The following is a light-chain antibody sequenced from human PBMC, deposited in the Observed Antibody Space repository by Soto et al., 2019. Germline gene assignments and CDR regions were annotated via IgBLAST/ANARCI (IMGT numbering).Light chain of an antibody. CDR1: SANIGSNT. J-gene: IGLJ3*02. Sequence: QSVLTQPPSASGTPGQRVTISCSGSSANIGSNTVSWYQQVPGTAPKLLIYSNSERPSGVPDRFSGSKSGTSASLAISGLQSEDEADYYCASWEDRVFGWLFGGGTKLTVL. V-gene: IGLV1-44*01. CDR3: ASWEDRVFGWL. CDR2: SNS.